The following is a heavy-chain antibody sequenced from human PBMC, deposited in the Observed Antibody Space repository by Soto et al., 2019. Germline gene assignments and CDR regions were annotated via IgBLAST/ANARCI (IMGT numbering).Heavy chain of an antibody. V-gene: IGHV4-31*03. CDR3: AREEDSALFDY. CDR2: IYYSGST. Sequence: PSETLSLTCTVSGGSISSGVYYWSGIRQHPGKGLEWIGYIYYSGSTYYNPSLKSRVTISVDTSKNQFSLKLSSVTAADTAVYYCAREEDSALFDYWGQGTLVTVSS. CDR1: GGSISSGVYY. J-gene: IGHJ4*02.